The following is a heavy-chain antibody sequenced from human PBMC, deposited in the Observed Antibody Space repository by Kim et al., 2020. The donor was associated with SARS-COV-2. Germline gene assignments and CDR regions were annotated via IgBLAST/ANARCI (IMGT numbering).Heavy chain of an antibody. CDR3: AREAGRGIEDAFDI. J-gene: IGHJ3*02. D-gene: IGHD3-10*01. Sequence: SPSLQGQVTISADKSISTAYLQWSSLKASDTAMYYCAREAGRGIEDAFDIWGQGTMVTVSS. V-gene: IGHV5-51*01.